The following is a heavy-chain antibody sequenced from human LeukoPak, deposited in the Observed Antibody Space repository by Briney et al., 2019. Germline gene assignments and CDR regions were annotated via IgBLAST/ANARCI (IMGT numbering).Heavy chain of an antibody. Sequence: GGSLRLSCAASGFTFSSYSMKWVRQAPGKGLEWVSSIGTTSSYIYYADSAKGRFTISRDNAKNSLYLQMNSLRAEDTAVYYCARVPADYWGQGTLVTVSS. J-gene: IGHJ4*02. CDR1: GFTFSSYS. CDR3: ARVPADY. V-gene: IGHV3-21*01. CDR2: IGTTSSYI.